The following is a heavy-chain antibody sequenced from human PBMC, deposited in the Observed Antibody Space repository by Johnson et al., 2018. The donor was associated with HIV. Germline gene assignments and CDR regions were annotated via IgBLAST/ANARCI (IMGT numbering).Heavy chain of an antibody. J-gene: IGHJ3*02. CDR1: GLSVSNNY. Sequence: VHLVESGGGLVQPGGSLRLSCAASGLSVSNNYMSWVRQAPGKGLEWVSVLWSGGNTWYAGSVTGRFTISRDNSKNTLYLQMNSLRAEDTAVYYCARACRDGYTCDVYDIWGLGTMVTVS. CDR3: ARACRDGYTCDVYDI. CDR2: LWSGGNT. V-gene: IGHV3-66*01. D-gene: IGHD5-24*01.